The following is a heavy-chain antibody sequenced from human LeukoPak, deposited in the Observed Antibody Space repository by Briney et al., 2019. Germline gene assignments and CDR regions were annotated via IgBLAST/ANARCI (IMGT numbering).Heavy chain of an antibody. J-gene: IGHJ4*02. CDR2: IRYDGSNK. D-gene: IGHD5-18*01. Sequence: QPGGSLRLSCAASGFTFSSYGMHWVRQAPGKGLEWVAFIRYDGSNKYYADSVKGRFTISRDNSKNTLYLQMNSLRAEDTAVYYCARGGFTAMGQPFDYWGQGTLVTVSS. V-gene: IGHV3-30*02. CDR1: GFTFSSYG. CDR3: ARGGFTAMGQPFDY.